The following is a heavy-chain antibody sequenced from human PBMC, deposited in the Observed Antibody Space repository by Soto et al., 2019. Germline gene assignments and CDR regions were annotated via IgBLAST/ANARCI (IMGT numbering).Heavy chain of an antibody. CDR2: IYTSGST. J-gene: IGHJ6*02. CDR1: GGSISSYY. Sequence: SETLSLTCTVSGGSISSYYWSWIRQPAGKGLEWIGRIYTSGSTNYNPSLKSRVTMSVDTSASTAYMELSSLRSEDTAVYYCARGKGMEENYYYCGLDIWGQGTTVTVSS. V-gene: IGHV4-4*07. D-gene: IGHD1-1*01. CDR3: ARGKGMEENYYYCGLDI.